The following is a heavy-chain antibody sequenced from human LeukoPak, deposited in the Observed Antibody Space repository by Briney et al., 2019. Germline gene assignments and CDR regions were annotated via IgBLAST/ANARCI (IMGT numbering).Heavy chain of an antibody. Sequence: GGSLRLSCATSGFTFSNYAMHWVRRAPGKGLEWVAIIWRDGSNKNYADSVKGRFTISRDNSKNTLYLQMNSLRAEDTALYYCAKPPGITMLVVAHWGQGTLVTVSS. CDR3: AKPPGITMLVVAH. CDR2: IWRDGSNK. D-gene: IGHD3-22*01. V-gene: IGHV3-33*06. J-gene: IGHJ4*02. CDR1: GFTFSNYA.